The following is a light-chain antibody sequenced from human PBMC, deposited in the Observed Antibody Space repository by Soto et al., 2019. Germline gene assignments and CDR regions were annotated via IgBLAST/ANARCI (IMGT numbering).Light chain of an antibody. CDR3: QQYGSSPPIT. Sequence: EIVLTQSPGTLSLSPGERATLSCRASQSVSSRNLAWYQQKPGQAPRLLIYGASSRATGIPDRFSGSGSGTDFTLTISRLEPEDFAVYYCQQYGSSPPITFGQGTRLEIK. V-gene: IGKV3-20*01. J-gene: IGKJ5*01. CDR1: QSVSSRN. CDR2: GAS.